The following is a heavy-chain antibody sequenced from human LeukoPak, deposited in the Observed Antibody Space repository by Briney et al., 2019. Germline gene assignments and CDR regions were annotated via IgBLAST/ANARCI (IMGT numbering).Heavy chain of an antibody. Sequence: SVKVSCKASGGTFSSYAISWVRQAPGRGLEWMGRIIPIFGTANYAQKFQGRVTITTDESTSTAYMELSSLRSEDTAVYYCARDSSYSSGSDAFDIWGQGTMVTVSS. CDR2: IIPIFGTA. CDR1: GGTFSSYA. D-gene: IGHD6-19*01. V-gene: IGHV1-69*05. J-gene: IGHJ3*02. CDR3: ARDSSYSSGSDAFDI.